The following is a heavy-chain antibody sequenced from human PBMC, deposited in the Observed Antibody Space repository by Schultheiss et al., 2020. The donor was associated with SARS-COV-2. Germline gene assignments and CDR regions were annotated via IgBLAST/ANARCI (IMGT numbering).Heavy chain of an antibody. CDR3: ASLRPHHMYSSSLFGGWFDP. Sequence: SETLSLTCTVSGGSISSGTYYWSWIRQHPGKGLEWIGYIYYSGSTYYNPSLKSRVTISVDTSKNQFSLKLTSVTAADTAVYYCASLRPHHMYSSSLFGGWFDPWGQGTLVTVSS. CDR1: GGSISSGTYY. D-gene: IGHD1-26*01. CDR2: IYYSGST. J-gene: IGHJ5*02. V-gene: IGHV4-30-4*08.